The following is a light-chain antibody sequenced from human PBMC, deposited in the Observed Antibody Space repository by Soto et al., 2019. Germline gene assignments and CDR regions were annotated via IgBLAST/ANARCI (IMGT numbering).Light chain of an antibody. J-gene: IGKJ2*03. CDR3: QQSSNTPYS. CDR1: QSISTY. CDR2: AAS. V-gene: IGKV1-39*01. Sequence: DIQMTQSPSSLSASVGDRVTITCRASQSISTYINWYQHKPGKAPKVLIYAASILPSGVPSRFSGGGSGTDFTLTINSLQPEDFATYYCQQSSNTPYSFGQGTKVVIK.